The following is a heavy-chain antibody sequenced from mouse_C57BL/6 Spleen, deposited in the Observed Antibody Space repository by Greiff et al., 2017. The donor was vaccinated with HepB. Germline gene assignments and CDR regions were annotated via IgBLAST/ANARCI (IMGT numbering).Heavy chain of an antibody. CDR3: TRESSSSPAMDY. V-gene: IGHV5-9-1*02. CDR2: ISSGGDYI. D-gene: IGHD1-3*01. CDR1: GFTFSSYA. Sequence: EVNLVESGEGLVKPGGSLKLSCAASGFTFSSYAMSWVRQTPEKRLEWVAYISSGGDYIYYADTVKGRFTISRDNARNTLYLQMSSLKSEDTAMYYCTRESSSSPAMDYWGQGTSVTVSS. J-gene: IGHJ4*01.